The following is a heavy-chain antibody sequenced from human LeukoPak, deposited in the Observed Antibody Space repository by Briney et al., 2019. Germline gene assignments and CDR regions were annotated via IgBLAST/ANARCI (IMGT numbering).Heavy chain of an antibody. CDR3: AKTPNYCSGGSCYWNAFDI. V-gene: IGHV3-23*01. CDR2: ISGSGGST. CDR1: GFTFSSYA. J-gene: IGHJ3*02. D-gene: IGHD2-15*01. Sequence: PGGSLRLSCAASGFTFSSYAMSWVRQAPGKGLELVSAISGSGGSTYYADSVKGRFTISRDNSKNTLYLQMNGLRAEDTAVYYCAKTPNYCSGGSCYWNAFDIWGQGTMVTVSS.